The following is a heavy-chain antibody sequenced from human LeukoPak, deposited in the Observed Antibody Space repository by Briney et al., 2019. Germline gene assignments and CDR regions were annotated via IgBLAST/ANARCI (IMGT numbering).Heavy chain of an antibody. V-gene: IGHV3-23*01. Sequence: PGGSLRLSCAASGFTFSTYAMSWVRQAPGKGLEWVSAISGRGVSTSYADSVRGRFTISRDNSKNTLYLQMNSLRAEGTAVYYCAKAASGNWNDVSDYWGQGTLVTVSS. CDR2: ISGRGVST. J-gene: IGHJ4*02. CDR3: AKAASGNWNDVSDY. D-gene: IGHD1-20*01. CDR1: GFTFSTYA.